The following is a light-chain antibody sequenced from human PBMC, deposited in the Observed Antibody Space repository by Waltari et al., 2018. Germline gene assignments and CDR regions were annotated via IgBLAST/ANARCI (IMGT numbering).Light chain of an antibody. CDR3: QQYNKWPPLT. CDR2: GAS. CDR1: QSININ. J-gene: IGKJ4*01. V-gene: IGKV3-15*01. Sequence: EIVMTQSPDTLSVSPGERATLSCRASQSININFAWYQQKPGQAPRLLMYGASTSATGIPVRFSGSGSGTEFSLTISSLQSEDFAVYYCQQYNKWPPLTFGGGTKVEIK.